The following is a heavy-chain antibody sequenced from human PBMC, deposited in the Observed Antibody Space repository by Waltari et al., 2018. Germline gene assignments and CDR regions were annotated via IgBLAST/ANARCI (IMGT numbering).Heavy chain of an antibody. Sequence: QVQLVESGGGVVQPGRSLRLSCAASGSTFSSYAMHWVRQAPGKGLEWVAVISYDGSNKYYADSVKGRFTISRDNSKNTLYLQMNSLRAEDTAVYYCARGLMGSSGWYYFDYWGQGTLVTISS. J-gene: IGHJ4*02. V-gene: IGHV3-30-3*01. CDR3: ARGLMGSSGWYYFDY. D-gene: IGHD6-19*01. CDR1: GSTFSSYA. CDR2: ISYDGSNK.